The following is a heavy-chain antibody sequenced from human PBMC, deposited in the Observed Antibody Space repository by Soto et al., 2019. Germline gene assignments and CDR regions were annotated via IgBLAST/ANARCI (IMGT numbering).Heavy chain of an antibody. D-gene: IGHD5-18*01. J-gene: IGHJ5*02. CDR2: ISGSGGST. CDR1: GFTFSSYA. Sequence: EVQLLESGGGLVQPGGSLRLSCAASGFTFSSYAMSWVRQAPGKGLEWVSDISGSGGSTYYADSVKGRFTISRDNSRNTLYLQMNRLRAEDTAVYFCAKGSGDSYGYTLWFDPWGQGTLVTVSS. CDR3: AKGSGDSYGYTLWFDP. V-gene: IGHV3-23*01.